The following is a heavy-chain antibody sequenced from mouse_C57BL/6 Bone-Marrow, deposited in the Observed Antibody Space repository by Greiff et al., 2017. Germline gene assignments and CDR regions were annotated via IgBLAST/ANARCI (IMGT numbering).Heavy chain of an antibody. CDR3: ARRNYGSTPFDY. CDR1: GYTFTSYW. Sequence: QVQLQQPGAELVRPGSSVKLSCKASGYTFTSYWMHWVKQRPIQGLEWIGNIDPSDSETHYNQKFKDKATLTVDKSSSTAYMQLSSLTSEDSAVYYWARRNYGSTPFDYWGQGTTLTVSS. CDR2: IDPSDSET. V-gene: IGHV1-52*01. D-gene: IGHD1-1*01. J-gene: IGHJ2*01.